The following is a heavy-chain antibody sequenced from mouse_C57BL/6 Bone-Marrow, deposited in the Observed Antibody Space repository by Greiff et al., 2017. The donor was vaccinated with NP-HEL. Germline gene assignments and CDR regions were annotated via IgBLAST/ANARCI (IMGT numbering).Heavy chain of an antibody. V-gene: IGHV1-55*01. CDR2: IYPGSGST. Sequence: QVQLQQPGAELVKPGASVKMSCKASGYTFTSYWITWVKQRPGQGLEWIGDIYPGSGSTNYNEKFKSKATLTVDTSSSTAYMQLSSLTSEDSAVYYCARGRLRRESWFAYWGQGTLVTVSA. D-gene: IGHD2-2*01. CDR3: ARGRLRRESWFAY. J-gene: IGHJ3*01. CDR1: GYTFTSYW.